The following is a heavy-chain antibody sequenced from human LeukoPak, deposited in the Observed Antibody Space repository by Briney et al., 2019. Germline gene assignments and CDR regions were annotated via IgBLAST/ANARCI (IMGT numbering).Heavy chain of an antibody. CDR1: GFTFYSYS. V-gene: IGHV3-23*01. CDR2: IIGSAVNT. J-gene: IGHJ4*02. Sequence: GGSLRLSCAASGFTFYSYSMKWVRQAPGKGLEWVSTIIGSAVNTYYADSVKGRFTISRDDSKNTVYLQMNSLRAEDTAVYSCAKYTSGTSYRGLDQWGQGTLVTVSS. CDR3: AKYTSGTSYRGLDQ. D-gene: IGHD3-10*01.